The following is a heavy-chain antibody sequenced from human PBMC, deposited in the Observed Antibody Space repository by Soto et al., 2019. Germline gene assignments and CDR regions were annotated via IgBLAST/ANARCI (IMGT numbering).Heavy chain of an antibody. D-gene: IGHD3-22*01. V-gene: IGHV3-53*01. CDR2: IYSGGST. CDR1: GFTVSSNY. Sequence: GGSLRLSCAASGFTVSSNYMSWVRQAPGKGLEWVSVIYSGGSTYYADSVKGRFTISRDNSKNTLYLQMNSLRDEDTAVYYCARVRIVAASKLYGMDVWGQGTTVTVSS. CDR3: ARVRIVAASKLYGMDV. J-gene: IGHJ6*02.